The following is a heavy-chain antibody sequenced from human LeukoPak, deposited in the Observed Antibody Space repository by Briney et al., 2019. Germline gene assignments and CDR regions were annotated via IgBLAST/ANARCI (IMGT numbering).Heavy chain of an antibody. J-gene: IGHJ6*03. V-gene: IGHV3-43*01. CDR2: ISWDGGST. Sequence: GGSLRLSCAASGFTFDDYTMHWVRQAPGKGLEWVSLISWDGGSTYYADSVKGRFTISRDNSKNSLYLQMNSLRTEDTALYYCAKDEDIRGVVAVATMDVWGKGTTVTVSS. CDR3: AKDEDIRGVVAVATMDV. D-gene: IGHD6-19*01. CDR1: GFTFDDYT.